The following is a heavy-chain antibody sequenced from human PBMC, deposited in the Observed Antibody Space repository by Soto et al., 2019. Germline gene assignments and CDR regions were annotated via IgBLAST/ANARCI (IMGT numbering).Heavy chain of an antibody. Sequence: GGSLRLSCATSGFAFSSFGMSWVRQAPGRGLEWVSGISGSGDVTHYADSVKGRFTISRDNAKNSLYLQMNSLRAEDTAVYYCARGSVDYWGQGTLVTVSS. V-gene: IGHV3-21*01. CDR1: GFAFSSFG. CDR3: ARGSVDY. J-gene: IGHJ4*02. CDR2: ISGSGDVT.